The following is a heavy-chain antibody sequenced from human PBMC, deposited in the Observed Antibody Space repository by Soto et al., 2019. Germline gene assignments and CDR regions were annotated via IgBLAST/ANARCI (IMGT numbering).Heavy chain of an antibody. J-gene: IGHJ4*02. V-gene: IGHV3-7*03. CDR3: AREMHLGSGWGDIDI. CDR1: GFTVSAKW. D-gene: IGHD6-19*01. CDR2: INEDGSKK. Sequence: DVQLVESGGALVRPGGSLGLSCAVSGFTVSAKWMSWVRQAPGKGLEWLANINEDGSKKFYVDSVKGRFTISKDNAKNSLSLQLGSLRADDTAVYYCAREMHLGSGWGDIDIWGRGTMVTVSS.